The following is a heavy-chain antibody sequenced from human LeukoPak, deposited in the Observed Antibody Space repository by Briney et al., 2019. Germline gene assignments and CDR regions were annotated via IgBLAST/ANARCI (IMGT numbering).Heavy chain of an antibody. J-gene: IGHJ4*02. D-gene: IGHD2-15*01. CDR3: ARAGYCSGGSCYFTR. CDR2: IYHSGST. Sequence: TSKTLSLTCAVSGYSISSGYYWGWIRQPPGKGLEWIGSIYHSGSTYYNPSLKSRVTISVDTSKNQFSLKLSSVTAADTAVYYCARAGYCSGGSCYFTRWGQGTLVTVSS. V-gene: IGHV4-38-2*01. CDR1: GYSISSGYY.